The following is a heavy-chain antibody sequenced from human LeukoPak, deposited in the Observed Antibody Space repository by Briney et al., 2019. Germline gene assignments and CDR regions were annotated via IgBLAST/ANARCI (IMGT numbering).Heavy chain of an antibody. D-gene: IGHD3-10*01. CDR1: GFTFSSYG. CDR3: AKDREVLFGELSSPGGMDV. CDR2: ISYDGNNK. Sequence: GGSLRLSCAASGFTFSSYGMHWVRQAPGKGLEWVAIISYDGNNKYYAESVKGRYAISRDNSKDTLYLQMNSVRAEDTAMYYCAKDREVLFGELSSPGGMDVWGQGTTVTVSS. V-gene: IGHV3-30*18. J-gene: IGHJ6*02.